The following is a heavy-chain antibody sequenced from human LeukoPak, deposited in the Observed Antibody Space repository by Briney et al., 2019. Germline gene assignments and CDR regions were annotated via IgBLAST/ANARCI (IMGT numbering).Heavy chain of an antibody. CDR3: ARVKPAATSYDMDV. V-gene: IGHV1-2*02. J-gene: IGHJ6*02. D-gene: IGHD2-2*01. CDR2: INPNSGGT. CDR1: GYTFSDYY. Sequence: GASVKVSCKASGYTFSDYYIHWVRQAPGQGLEWMGWINPNSGGTNYAQKFQGRVTMTRDTSISTVYMELSGLRSDDTAVYYCARVKPAATSYDMDVWGQGITVTVS.